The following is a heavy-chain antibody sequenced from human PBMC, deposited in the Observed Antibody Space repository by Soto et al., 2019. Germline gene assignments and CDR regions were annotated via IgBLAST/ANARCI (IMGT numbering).Heavy chain of an antibody. J-gene: IGHJ4*02. CDR2: IYYSGST. Sequence: SETLSLTCTVSGGSISSSSYYWGWIRQPPGKGLEWIGSIYYSGSTYYNPSLKSRVTISVDTSKNQFSLKLSSVTAADTAVYYCARHEVPRVVPSGHFGYWGQGTLVTVSS. D-gene: IGHD2-8*01. V-gene: IGHV4-39*01. CDR1: GGSISSSSYY. CDR3: ARHEVPRVVPSGHFGY.